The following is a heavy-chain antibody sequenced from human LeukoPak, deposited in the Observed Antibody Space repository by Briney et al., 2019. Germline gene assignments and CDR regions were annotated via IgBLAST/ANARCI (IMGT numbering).Heavy chain of an antibody. CDR3: ASETEIGNYDAFDI. D-gene: IGHD1-7*01. CDR1: GFTFSSYA. J-gene: IGHJ3*02. CDR2: ISNSGGST. V-gene: IGHV3-23*01. Sequence: GGSLRLSCAASGFTFSSYAMSWVRQAPGKGLEWVSAISNSGGSTYHADSVKGRFTVSRDNAENSLYLQMNSLRAEDTAVYYCASETEIGNYDAFDIWGQGTMVTVSS.